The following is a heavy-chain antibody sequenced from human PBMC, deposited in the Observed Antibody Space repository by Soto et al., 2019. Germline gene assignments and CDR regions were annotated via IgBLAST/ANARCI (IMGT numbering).Heavy chain of an antibody. J-gene: IGHJ6*02. CDR1: RFTFSSYA. Sequence: GGSLRLSCAASRFTFSSYAMSWVRQAPGKGLEWVSAITGSVGSTHYADSVKGRFTISRDNSKNTLYLQMNSLRAEDTAVYFCAKVVAAGGYYYYGMDVWGQGTTVTVSS. V-gene: IGHV3-23*01. D-gene: IGHD6-13*01. CDR2: ITGSVGST. CDR3: AKVVAAGGYYYYGMDV.